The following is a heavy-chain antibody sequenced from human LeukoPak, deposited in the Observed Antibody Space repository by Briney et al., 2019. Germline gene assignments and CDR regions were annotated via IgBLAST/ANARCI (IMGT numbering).Heavy chain of an antibody. J-gene: IGHJ5*02. Sequence: SETLSLTCTVSGGSISSYYWSWIRQPAGKGLEYIGRIYTTGGTSGSTYYTPSLKSRVTISVDTSKNQFSLKLTSVTAADTAVYYCAWGDSSGYPFDPWGQGTLVTVSS. V-gene: IGHV4-4*07. D-gene: IGHD3-22*01. CDR3: AWGDSSGYPFDP. CDR2: IYTTGGTSGST. CDR1: GGSISSYY.